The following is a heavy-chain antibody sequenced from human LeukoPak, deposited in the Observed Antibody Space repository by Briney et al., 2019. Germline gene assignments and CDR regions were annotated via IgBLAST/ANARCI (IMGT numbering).Heavy chain of an antibody. CDR2: ISHSGST. CDR3: ARFSDQIAIFGVVNYYLGD. D-gene: IGHD3-3*02. J-gene: IGHJ4*02. CDR1: GGSITSYY. V-gene: IGHV4-59*01. Sequence: SETLSLTCAVSGGSITSYYWSWIRQSPGKGLEWIGYISHSGSTNYNPSHKSRVTISIDTSKNQFSLKLTSVTAADTAVYYCARFSDQIAIFGVVNYYLGDWGQGTLVTVS.